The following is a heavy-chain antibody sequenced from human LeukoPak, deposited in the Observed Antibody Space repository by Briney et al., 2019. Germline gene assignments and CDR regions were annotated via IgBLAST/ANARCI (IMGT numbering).Heavy chain of an antibody. CDR3: ARHRYGDVYYFDF. Sequence: SETLSLTCTVSGDSIGSYYWSWIRQPPGKGLEWIGYIYYTGSTNYNPSLKSRATISVGTSKNQFSLKVSAVTAADTAVYYCARHRYGDVYYFDFWGQGTLVSVSS. D-gene: IGHD3-16*01. J-gene: IGHJ4*02. V-gene: IGHV4-59*08. CDR1: GDSIGSYY. CDR2: IYYTGST.